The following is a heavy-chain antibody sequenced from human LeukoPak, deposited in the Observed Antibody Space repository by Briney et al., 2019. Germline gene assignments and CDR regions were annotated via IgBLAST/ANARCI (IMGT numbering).Heavy chain of an antibody. CDR3: ARHGVHTAGKTNPYYYYGMDV. Sequence: GGSLRLSCAASGFTFSSYSMNWVRQAPGKGLEWVSSISSSSSYIYYADSVKGRFTISRGSAKNSLYLQMNSLRAEDTAVYYCARHGVHTAGKTNPYYYYGMDVWGQGTTVTVSS. V-gene: IGHV3-21*01. D-gene: IGHD5-18*01. J-gene: IGHJ6*02. CDR2: ISSSSSYI. CDR1: GFTFSSYS.